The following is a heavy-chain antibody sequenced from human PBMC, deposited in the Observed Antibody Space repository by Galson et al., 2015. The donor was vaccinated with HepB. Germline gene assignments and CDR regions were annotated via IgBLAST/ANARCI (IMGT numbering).Heavy chain of an antibody. CDR1: GFTFSSYG. CDR2: IWYDGSNR. J-gene: IGHJ6*03. V-gene: IGHV3-33*01. Sequence: SLRLSCAASGFTFSSYGMHWVRQAPGKGLEWVAVIWYDGSNRYYADSVKDRFTISRDNSKNTLYLQMNSLRAEDTAVYYCARDRNLYMDVWGKGTTVTVSS. CDR3: ARDRNLYMDV. D-gene: IGHD1-14*01.